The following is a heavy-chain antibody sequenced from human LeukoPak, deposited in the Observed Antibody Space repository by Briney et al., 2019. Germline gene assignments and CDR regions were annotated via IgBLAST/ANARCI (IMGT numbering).Heavy chain of an antibody. J-gene: IGHJ4*02. CDR3: ARLRIAAPIY. V-gene: IGHV4-39*01. Sequence: PSETLSLTCTVSGGSISSSSYYWGWIRQPPGKGLEGIGSIYYSGSTYYNPSLKSRVTISVDTSKNQFSLKLSSVTAADTAVYYCARLRIAAPIYWGQGTLVTVSS. CDR1: GGSISSSSYY. CDR2: IYYSGST. D-gene: IGHD6-6*01.